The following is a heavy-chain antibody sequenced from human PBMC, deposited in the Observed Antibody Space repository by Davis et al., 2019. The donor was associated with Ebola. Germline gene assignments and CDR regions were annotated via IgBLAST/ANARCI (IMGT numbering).Heavy chain of an antibody. J-gene: IGHJ4*02. D-gene: IGHD5-12*01. CDR3: ARGRGNGYSGYRRAFDY. Sequence: MPSETLSLTCTVSGGSISSYYWSWIRQPPGKGLEWIGYIYYSGSTNYDPSLKSRVTISVDTSKNQFSLKLSSVTAADTAVYYCARGRGNGYSGYRRAFDYWGQGTLVTVSS. CDR1: GGSISSYY. V-gene: IGHV4-59*01. CDR2: IYYSGST.